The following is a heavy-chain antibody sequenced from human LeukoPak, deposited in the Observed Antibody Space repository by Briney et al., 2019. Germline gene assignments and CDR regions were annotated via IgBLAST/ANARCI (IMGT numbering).Heavy chain of an antibody. CDR3: ARSSYSSGWYPFDY. CDR2: IYYSGST. D-gene: IGHD6-19*01. Sequence: SETLSLTCTVSGGSISSGSYYWSWIRQPPGKGLEWIGYIYYSGSTNYNPSLKSRVTISVDTSKNQFSLKLSSVTAADTAVYYRARSSYSSGWYPFDYWGQGTLVTVSS. J-gene: IGHJ4*02. CDR1: GGSISSGSYY. V-gene: IGHV4-61*01.